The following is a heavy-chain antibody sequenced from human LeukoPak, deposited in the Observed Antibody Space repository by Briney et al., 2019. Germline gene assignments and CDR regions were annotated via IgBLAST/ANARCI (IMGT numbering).Heavy chain of an antibody. D-gene: IGHD2-2*01. CDR2: IYYTGSS. V-gene: IGHV4-59*08. CDR1: GGSISNYY. CDR3: ASWEYCSSSSCSNY. J-gene: IGHJ4*02. Sequence: PSETLSLTCTVSGGSISNYYWSWIRQPPGKGLEWIGYIYYTGSSNYNPSLRSRVTISVDTSKNQFSLKLSSMTAADTAVYYCASWEYCSSSSCSNYWGQGTLVTVSS.